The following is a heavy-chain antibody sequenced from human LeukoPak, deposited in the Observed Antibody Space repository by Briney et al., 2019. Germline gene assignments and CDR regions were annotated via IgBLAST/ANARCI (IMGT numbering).Heavy chain of an antibody. V-gene: IGHV1-2*02. CDR1: GGTLSSYA. CDR3: ARDAIVRDYSNSDY. J-gene: IGHJ4*02. CDR2: INPNSGGT. Sequence: GASVKVSCKASGGTLSSYAISWVRQAPGQGLEWMGWINPNSGGTNYAQKFQGRVTMTRDTSISTAYMELSRLTSDDTAVYYCARDAIVRDYSNSDYWGQGTLVTVSS. D-gene: IGHD4-11*01.